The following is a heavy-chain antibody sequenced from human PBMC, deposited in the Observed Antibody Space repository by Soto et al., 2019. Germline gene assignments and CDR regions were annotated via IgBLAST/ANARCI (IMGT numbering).Heavy chain of an antibody. V-gene: IGHV1-24*01. CDR3: ATVGATRNDAFDI. CDR1: GYTLTELS. D-gene: IGHD1-26*01. J-gene: IGHJ3*02. CDR2: FDPEDGET. Sequence: GASVKVSCKVSGYTLTELSMHWVRQAPGKGLEWMGGFDPEDGETIYAQKFQGRVTMTEDTSTDTAYMELSSLRSEDPAVYYCATVGATRNDAFDIWGQGTMVTVSS.